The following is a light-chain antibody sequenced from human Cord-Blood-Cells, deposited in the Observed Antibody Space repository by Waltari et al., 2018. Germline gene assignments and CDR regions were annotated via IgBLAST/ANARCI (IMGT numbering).Light chain of an antibody. CDR1: QSVLYSSNNKNY. Sequence: DIVMTQSPDSLAVSLGERATINCKSSQSVLYSSNNKNYLAWYQQKPGQPPKLLIYWASTRESGVPDRFSGSGCGTDFTLTISSLQAEDVAVYYCHQYYSTPYSFGQGTKLEIK. CDR2: WAS. CDR3: HQYYSTPYS. J-gene: IGKJ2*03. V-gene: IGKV4-1*01.